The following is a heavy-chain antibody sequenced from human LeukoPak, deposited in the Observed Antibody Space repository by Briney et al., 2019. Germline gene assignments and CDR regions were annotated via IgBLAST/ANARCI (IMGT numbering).Heavy chain of an antibody. V-gene: IGHV3-33*08. CDR1: GFTFRNFG. Sequence: PGKSLRLSCEASGFTFRNFGMHWVRQAPGKGLEWVAVIWYDGSDKYYADSVKGRFTISRDNSKNTLYLQMNSLRVEDTAVYYCARVLGDSGWYLGWFDPWGQGTLVTVSS. D-gene: IGHD6-19*01. CDR3: ARVLGDSGWYLGWFDP. J-gene: IGHJ5*02. CDR2: IWYDGSDK.